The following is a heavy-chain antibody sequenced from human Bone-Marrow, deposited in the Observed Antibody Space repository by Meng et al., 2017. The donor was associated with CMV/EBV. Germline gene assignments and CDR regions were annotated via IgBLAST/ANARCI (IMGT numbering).Heavy chain of an antibody. J-gene: IGHJ6*02. Sequence: ASVKVSCKASGYTFTAHYFHWVRQAPGQGLEWMGWIHPHRGDTNYAQQFQGRVTLTRDTSISTAYMELSRLRSDDTAVYYCARVPSWVGATTDYGMDVWGQGTTVTVSS. CDR3: ARVPSWVGATTDYGMDV. CDR1: GYTFTAHY. D-gene: IGHD1-26*01. V-gene: IGHV1-2*02. CDR2: IHPHRGDT.